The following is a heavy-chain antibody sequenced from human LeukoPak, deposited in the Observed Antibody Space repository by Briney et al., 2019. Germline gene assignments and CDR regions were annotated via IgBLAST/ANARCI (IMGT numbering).Heavy chain of an antibody. CDR1: GYTFTGYY. CDR2: INPSSGGT. J-gene: IGHJ5*02. CDR3: ARDGSGSYYWNWFDP. D-gene: IGHD3-10*01. Sequence: GASVKVSCKASGYTFTGYYMHWVRQAPGQGLEWMGWINPSSGGTNYAQKFQGRVTMTRDTSISTAYMELSRLRSDDTAVYYCARDGSGSYYWNWFDPWGQGTLVTVSS. V-gene: IGHV1-2*02.